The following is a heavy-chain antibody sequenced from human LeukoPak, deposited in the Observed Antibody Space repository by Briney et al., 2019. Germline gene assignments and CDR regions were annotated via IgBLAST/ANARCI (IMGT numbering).Heavy chain of an antibody. V-gene: IGHV3-33*06. Sequence: GGSLRLSCAASGFSFSTSGMHWVRQAPGKGLEWVAVIWYDGSTKYYADSVKGRFTISRDNSKNTLYLQMNSLRAEDTAVYYCAKGPYCSSTSCYVPFDYWGQGTLVTVSS. CDR1: GFSFSTSG. D-gene: IGHD2-2*01. J-gene: IGHJ4*02. CDR3: AKGPYCSSTSCYVPFDY. CDR2: IWYDGSTK.